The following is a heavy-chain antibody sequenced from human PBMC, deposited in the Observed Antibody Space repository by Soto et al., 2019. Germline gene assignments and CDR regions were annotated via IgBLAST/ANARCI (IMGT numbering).Heavy chain of an antibody. Sequence: GGSLRLSCAASGFTFSSYAMSWVRQAPGKGLEWVSAISGSGGSTYYADSVKGRFTISRENPKNTLYLQMNSLRAEDTAVYYCAKTPTTVTTKGGYYFDYWGQGTLVTVSS. D-gene: IGHD4-4*01. CDR3: AKTPTTVTTKGGYYFDY. CDR2: ISGSGGST. CDR1: GFTFSSYA. V-gene: IGHV3-23*01. J-gene: IGHJ4*02.